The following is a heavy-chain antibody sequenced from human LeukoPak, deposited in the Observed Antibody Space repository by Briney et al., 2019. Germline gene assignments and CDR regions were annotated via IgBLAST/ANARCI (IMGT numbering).Heavy chain of an antibody. CDR1: GGSISNYY. CDR3: ARIITYYDFSCWFDP. J-gene: IGHJ5*02. CDR2: IYYNGNT. D-gene: IGHD3-3*01. V-gene: IGHV4-59*08. Sequence: PSETLSLTCTVSGGSISNYYWSWIRQPPGKGLEWIGYIYYNGNTNYNPSLKSRVTISVDTSKNQFSLKLSSVTAADTAVYYCARIITYYDFSCWFDPWGQGTLVTVSS.